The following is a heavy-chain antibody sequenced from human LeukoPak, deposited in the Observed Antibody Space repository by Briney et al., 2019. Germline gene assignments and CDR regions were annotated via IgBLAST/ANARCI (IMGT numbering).Heavy chain of an antibody. J-gene: IGHJ4*02. V-gene: IGHV3-21*01. CDR2: ISSSSSYI. CDR3: ARVKGYGDDDY. CDR1: GFTFSSYS. Sequence: GGSLSLSCAASGFTFSSYSMNWVRQAPGKGLEWVSSISSSSSYIYYADSVKGRFTISRDNAKNSLYLQMNSLRAEDTAVYYCARVKGYGDDDYWGQGTLVTVSS. D-gene: IGHD4-17*01.